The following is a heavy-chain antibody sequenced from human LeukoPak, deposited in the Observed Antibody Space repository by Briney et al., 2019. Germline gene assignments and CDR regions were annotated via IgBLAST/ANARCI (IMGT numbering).Heavy chain of an antibody. Sequence: GGSLRLSCAASGFTFSSYSMNWVRQAPGKGLEWVSSISSSSSYIYYADSVKGRFTISRDNAKDSLYLQMNSLRAEDTAVYYCARDFVVGYYYGMDVWGQGTTVTVSS. CDR3: ARDFVVGYYYGMDV. J-gene: IGHJ6*02. CDR2: ISSSSSYI. CDR1: GFTFSSYS. V-gene: IGHV3-21*01. D-gene: IGHD2-21*01.